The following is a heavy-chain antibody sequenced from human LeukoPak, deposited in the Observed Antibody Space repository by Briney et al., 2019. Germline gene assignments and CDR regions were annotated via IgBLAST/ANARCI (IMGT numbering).Heavy chain of an antibody. CDR1: GFTFDDYA. CDR3: AKSGRRAAAPSPFGY. Sequence: GGSLRLSCAASGFTFDDYAMHWVRQAPGKGLEWVSGISWNSGSIGYADSVKGRFTISRDNAKNSLYLQMSSLRAEDTALYYCAKSGRRAAAPSPFGYWGQGTLVTVSS. CDR2: ISWNSGSI. V-gene: IGHV3-9*01. D-gene: IGHD6-13*01. J-gene: IGHJ4*02.